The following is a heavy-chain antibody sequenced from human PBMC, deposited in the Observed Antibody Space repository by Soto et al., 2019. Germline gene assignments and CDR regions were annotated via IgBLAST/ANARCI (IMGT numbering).Heavy chain of an antibody. CDR1: CGSSSSYY. CDR2: IYYSGST. CDR3: AREYYDILTGSTNYFDY. Sequence: SETQSLTCTVSCGSSSSYYWSWIRQPPGKGLEWIGYIYYSGSTNYNPSLKSRVTISVDTSKNQFSLKLGSVTAADTAVYYCAREYYDILTGSTNYFDYWGQGTLVTVSS. J-gene: IGHJ4*02. D-gene: IGHD3-9*01. V-gene: IGHV4-59*01.